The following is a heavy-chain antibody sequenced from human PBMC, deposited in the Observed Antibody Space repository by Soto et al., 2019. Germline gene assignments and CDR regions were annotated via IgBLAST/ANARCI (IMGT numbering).Heavy chain of an antibody. CDR2: IKHDGSEK. CDR3: ARDIHKDCGVTTCYTRWFDP. CDR1: GFTFSSHW. D-gene: IGHD2-2*02. J-gene: IGHJ5*02. V-gene: IGHV3-7*01. Sequence: GGSLRLSCAASGFTFSSHWMTWVRQAPGKGLEWVANIKHDGSEKYYVDSVKGRFTISRDNARNSLYLQMNSLRVDDTAVYFCARDIHKDCGVTTCYTRWFDPWGQGTLVTVSS.